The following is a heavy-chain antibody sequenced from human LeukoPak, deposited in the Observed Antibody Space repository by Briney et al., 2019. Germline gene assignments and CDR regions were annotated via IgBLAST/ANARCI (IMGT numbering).Heavy chain of an antibody. CDR3: ARTTEGYCRSTSCYGFYYSYYMDV. D-gene: IGHD2-2*01. J-gene: IGHJ6*03. V-gene: IGHV4-59*01. Sequence: SETLSLTCTVSGGSISSYYWSWIRQPPGKGLEWFGYIYYSGSTNYNPSLKSRVTISVDTSKNQFSLKLRSVTAADTAVYFCARTTEGYCRSTSCYGFYYSYYMDVWGKGTTVTIFS. CDR1: GGSISSYY. CDR2: IYYSGST.